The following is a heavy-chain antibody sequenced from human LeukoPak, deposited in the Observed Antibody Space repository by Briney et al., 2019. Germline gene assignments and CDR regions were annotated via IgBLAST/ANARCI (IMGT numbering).Heavy chain of an antibody. Sequence: ASVKVSCKASGYTFTSYAMHWVRQAPGQRLEWMGWVNAGNGNTKYSQKFQGRVTITRDTSASTAYMELSSLRSEDTAVYYCARGIAVAGRGYWGQGTLVTVSS. V-gene: IGHV1-3*01. CDR3: ARGIAVAGRGY. D-gene: IGHD6-19*01. CDR2: VNAGNGNT. J-gene: IGHJ4*02. CDR1: GYTFTSYA.